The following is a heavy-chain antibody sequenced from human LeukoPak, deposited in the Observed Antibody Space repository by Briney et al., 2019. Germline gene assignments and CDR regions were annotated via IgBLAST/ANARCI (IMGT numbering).Heavy chain of an antibody. V-gene: IGHV4-59*01. D-gene: IGHD5-24*01. CDR2: IYYSGST. J-gene: IGHJ4*02. CDR1: GGSISSYY. Sequence: SETLSLTCTVSGGSISSYYWSWIRQPPGKGLEWIGYIYYSGSTNYNPSLKSRVTISVDTSKNQFSLKLSSVTAADTAVYYCARGRQDGYNFVYWGQGTLVTVSS. CDR3: ARGRQDGYNFVY.